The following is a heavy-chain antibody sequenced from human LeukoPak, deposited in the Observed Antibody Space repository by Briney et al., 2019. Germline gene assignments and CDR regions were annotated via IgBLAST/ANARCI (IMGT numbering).Heavy chain of an antibody. CDR1: RGSVRGHY. CDR3: ARIQESQGSSSFYYYMDV. D-gene: IGHD3-10*01. J-gene: IGHJ6*03. V-gene: IGHV4-59*02. CDR2: VYYNGGA. Sequence: SETLSLTCTVSRGSVRGHYWSWIRQTPGKGLEWIGFVYYNGGAMYNPSLKSRVSMSADTSKNQFSLLLSSVTAVDTAVYYCARIQESQGSSSFYYYMDVWGSGTTVTVSS.